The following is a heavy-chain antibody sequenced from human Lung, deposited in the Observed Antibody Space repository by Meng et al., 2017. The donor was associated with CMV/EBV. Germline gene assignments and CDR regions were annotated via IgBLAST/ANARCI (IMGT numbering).Heavy chain of an antibody. D-gene: IGHD1-26*01. V-gene: IGHV1-2*02. CDR3: ARRQWDLRNALDI. CDR1: GYTFTGYY. CDR2: INPNSGGT. Sequence: ASVXVSCKASGYTFTGYYIHWVRQVPGQGLEWMGSINPNSGGTKYAQKFQGRVTLTRDTSISTVYMELSRLKTDDTAVYYCARRQWDLRNALDIWGQGTEVTVSS. J-gene: IGHJ3*02.